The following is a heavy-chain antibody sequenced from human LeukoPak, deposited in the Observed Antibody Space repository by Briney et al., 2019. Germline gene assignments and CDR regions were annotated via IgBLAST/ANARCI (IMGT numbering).Heavy chain of an antibody. V-gene: IGHV1-2*02. CDR3: ARGSPITMVRGVIIKSFDY. CDR2: INPNSGGT. CDR1: GYTFTGYY. Sequence: GASVKVSCKASGYTFTGYYMHWVRQAPGQGLEWMGWINPNSGGTNYAQKFQGRVTMTRDTSISTAYMEVSRLRSDDTAVYYCARGSPITMVRGVIIKSFDYWGQGTLVTVSS. J-gene: IGHJ4*02. D-gene: IGHD3-10*01.